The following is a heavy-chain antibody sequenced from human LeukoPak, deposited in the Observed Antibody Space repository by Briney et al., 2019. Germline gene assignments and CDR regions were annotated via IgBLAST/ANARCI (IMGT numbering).Heavy chain of an antibody. CDR3: ARRLLTGYYEF. CDR1: GFTFSSNW. CDR2: INSDGSST. Sequence: AGGSLRLSCAASGFTFSSNWMHWVRQAPGKGLVWVSQINSDGSSTNYADSVKGRFTISRDNSKNMLYLQMNSLRAEDTAVYYCARRLLTGYYEFWGQGTLVTVSS. V-gene: IGHV3-74*01. D-gene: IGHD3-9*01. J-gene: IGHJ4*02.